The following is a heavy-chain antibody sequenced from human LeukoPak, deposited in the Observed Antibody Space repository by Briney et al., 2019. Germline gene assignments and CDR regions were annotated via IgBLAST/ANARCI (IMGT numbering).Heavy chain of an antibody. D-gene: IGHD3-10*01. CDR3: ARGPNRLLWFGGPKAYFDY. J-gene: IGHJ4*02. CDR2: IYYSGST. Sequence: SETLSLTCTVSGGSISSSSYYWGWIRQPPGKGLEWIGSIYYSGSTYYNPSLKSRVTISVDTSKNQFSLKLSSVTAADTAVYYCARGPNRLLWFGGPKAYFDYWGQGTLVTVSS. V-gene: IGHV4-39*01. CDR1: GGSISSSSYY.